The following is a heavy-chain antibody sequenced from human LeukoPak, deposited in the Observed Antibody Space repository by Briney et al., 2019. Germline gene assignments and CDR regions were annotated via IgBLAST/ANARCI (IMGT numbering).Heavy chain of an antibody. J-gene: IGHJ6*03. D-gene: IGHD6-13*01. CDR2: IIPIFGTA. CDR3: ASTVSGRGSSSPNPYYYYMDV. V-gene: IGHV1-69*05. Sequence: ASVKVSCKASGGTFSSYAISWVRQAPGQGLEWMGGIIPIFGTANYAQKFQGRVTITTDESTSTAYMELSSLRSEDTAVYYCASTVSGRGSSSPNPYYYYMDVWGKGTTVTVSS. CDR1: GGTFSSYA.